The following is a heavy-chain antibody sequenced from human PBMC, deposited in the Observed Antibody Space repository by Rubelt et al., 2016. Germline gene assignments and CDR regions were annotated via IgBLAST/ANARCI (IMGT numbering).Heavy chain of an antibody. J-gene: IGHJ5*02. CDR2: ISYDGSNK. CDR3: ARDRRCTNGVCYKEGWFDP. D-gene: IGHD2-8*01. CDR1: GFTFSSYG. V-gene: IGHV3-30*19. Sequence: QVQLVESGGGVVQPGRSLRLSCAASGFTFSSYGMHWVRQAPGKGLEWVAVISYDGSNKYYADSVKGRFTISRDNSKNTLYLQMNSLRAEDTAVYYCARDRRCTNGVCYKEGWFDPWGQGTLVTVSS.